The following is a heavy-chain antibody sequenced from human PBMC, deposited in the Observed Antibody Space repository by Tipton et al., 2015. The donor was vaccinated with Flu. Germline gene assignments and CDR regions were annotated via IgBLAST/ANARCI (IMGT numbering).Heavy chain of an antibody. V-gene: IGHV4-61*02. J-gene: IGHJ6*02. CDR3: AGQTYDFWSGYPYYYYGMDV. CDR1: GGSISSGSYY. CDR2: IYTSGST. D-gene: IGHD3-3*01. Sequence: TLSLTCTVSGGSISSGSYYWSWIRQPAGKGLEWIGRIYTSGSTNYNPSLKSRVTISVDTSKNQFSLKLSSVTAADTAVYYCAGQTYDFWSGYPYYYYGMDVWGQGTTVTVSS.